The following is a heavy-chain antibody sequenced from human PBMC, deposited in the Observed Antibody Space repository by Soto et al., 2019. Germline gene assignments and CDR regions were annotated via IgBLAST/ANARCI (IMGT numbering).Heavy chain of an antibody. CDR1: GFTFSSYA. J-gene: IGHJ1*01. D-gene: IGHD3-10*01. Sequence: EVQLLESGGGLVQPGGSLRLSCAASGFTFSSYAMSWVRQAPGKGLEWVSGISSSGGSTWYADSVKGRFTNTRDNSNNMVFLQMNSPRVEDKAVSYFAKDFAGTAAQKLFEFWGQGTLVNVSS. CDR2: ISSSGGST. CDR3: AKDFAGTAAQKLFEF. V-gene: IGHV3-23*01.